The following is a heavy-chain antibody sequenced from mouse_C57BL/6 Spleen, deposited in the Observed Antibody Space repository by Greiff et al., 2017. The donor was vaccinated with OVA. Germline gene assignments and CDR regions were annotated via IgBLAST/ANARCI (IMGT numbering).Heavy chain of an antibody. CDR2: ISSGSSTI. D-gene: IGHD1-1*01. V-gene: IGHV5-17*01. CDR1: GFTFSDYG. J-gene: IGHJ2*01. Sequence: EVKLMESGGGSVKPGGSLKLSCAASGFTFSDYGMHWVRQAPEKGLEWVAYISSGSSTIYYADTVKGRFTISRDNAKNTLFLQMTSLRSEDTAMYYCARRNGSRLYYFDYWGQGTTLTVSS. CDR3: ARRNGSRLYYFDY.